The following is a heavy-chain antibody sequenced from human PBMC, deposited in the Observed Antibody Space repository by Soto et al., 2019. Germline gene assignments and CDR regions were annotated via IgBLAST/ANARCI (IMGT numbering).Heavy chain of an antibody. CDR1: GYTLTIYA. CDR3: VPTGTTQATWVDP. J-gene: IGHJ5*02. V-gene: IGHV1-3*01. CDR2: INDGNGNT. D-gene: IGHD1-7*01. Sequence: VKLECKXAGYTLTIYAMHWGLRAAGQRLEWMGWINDGNGNTKYSQKFQGRVTITRDTSASTAYMELSSLRSEDTAVYDCVPTGTTQATWVDPWGRGTLVTV.